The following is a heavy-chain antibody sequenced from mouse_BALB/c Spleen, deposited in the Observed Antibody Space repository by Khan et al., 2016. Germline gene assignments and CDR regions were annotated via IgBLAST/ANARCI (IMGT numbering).Heavy chain of an antibody. CDR3: ARDYDGYYSLGY. CDR1: GDSITSGY. CDR2: ITYSGSS. J-gene: IGHJ2*01. D-gene: IGHD2-3*01. Sequence: EVQLQESGPSLVKPSQTLSLTCSVTGDSITSGYWNWIRKFPGNKLEFMGYITYSGSSYYNPSLKSRISITRDTSKNQYYLQLNSVTTEDTATYDCARDYDGYYSLGYWGQGTTLTVSS. V-gene: IGHV3-8*02.